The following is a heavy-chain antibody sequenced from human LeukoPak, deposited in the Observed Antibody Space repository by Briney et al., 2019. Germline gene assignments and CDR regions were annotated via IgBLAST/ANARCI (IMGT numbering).Heavy chain of an antibody. Sequence: SVKVSCKASGGTFSSYAISWVRQAPGQGLEWMGGIIPIFGTANYAQKFQGRVTITADKSTSTAYMELSSLRSEDTAVYYCASVPEVSAAAHSSDYWGQGTLVTVSS. CDR3: ASVPEVSAAAHSSDY. CDR1: GGTFSSYA. CDR2: IIPIFGTA. V-gene: IGHV1-69*06. D-gene: IGHD2-15*01. J-gene: IGHJ4*02.